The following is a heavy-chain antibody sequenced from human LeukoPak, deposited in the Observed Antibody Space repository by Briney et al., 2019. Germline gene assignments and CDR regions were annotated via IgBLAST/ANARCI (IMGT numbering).Heavy chain of an antibody. D-gene: IGHD3-10*01. V-gene: IGHV1-69*13. CDR3: ARGSYYYGSGSYGLDP. Sequence: SVKVSCKASGGTFSSYAISWVRQAPGQGLEWMGGIVPIFGTANYAQKFQGRVTITADESTSTAYMELSRLRSDDTAVYYCARGSYYYGSGSYGLDPWGQGTLVTVSS. CDR2: IVPIFGTA. J-gene: IGHJ5*02. CDR1: GGTFSSYA.